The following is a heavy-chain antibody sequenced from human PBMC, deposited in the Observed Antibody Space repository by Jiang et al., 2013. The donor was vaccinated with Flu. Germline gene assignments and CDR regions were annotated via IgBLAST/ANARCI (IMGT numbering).Heavy chain of an antibody. Sequence: GSGLVKPSQTLSLTCTVSGGSISSGGYYWSWIRQHPGKGLEWIGYIYYSGSTYYNPSLKSRVTISVDTSKNQFSLKLSSVTAADTAVYYCARVPRGSGTGLMDVWGQGTTVTVSS. CDR1: GGSISSGGYY. CDR3: ARVPRGSGTGLMDV. CDR2: IYYSGST. J-gene: IGHJ6*02. D-gene: IGHD3-10*01. V-gene: IGHV4-31*03.